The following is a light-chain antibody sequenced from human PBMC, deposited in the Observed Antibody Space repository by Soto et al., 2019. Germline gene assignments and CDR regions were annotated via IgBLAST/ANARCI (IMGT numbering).Light chain of an antibody. CDR3: QQYNNWPPLT. CDR2: GAS. Sequence: EIVMTQSPATLSVSPGERATLSCSASQSVSSNLAWYQQKPGQAPRLLIYGASTRATGIPARFSGSGSGSECTLTISSLQSADFAVYYCQQYNNWPPLTFGGGTKVEIK. CDR1: QSVSSN. J-gene: IGKJ4*01. V-gene: IGKV3-15*01.